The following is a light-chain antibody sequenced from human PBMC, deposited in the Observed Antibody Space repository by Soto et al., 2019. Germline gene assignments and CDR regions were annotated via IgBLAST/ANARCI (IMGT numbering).Light chain of an antibody. Sequence: DIQMTQSPSTLSASIGDRVTITCRASQSFSTWLAWYQQKPGKAPKLLIYKTSSLESGVPSRFSGRASGTEFTLSISSLQPDDFATYYCLHCSIPPWPFGQGTEVEIK. V-gene: IGKV1-5*03. J-gene: IGKJ1*01. CDR2: KTS. CDR3: LHCSIPPWP. CDR1: QSFSTW.